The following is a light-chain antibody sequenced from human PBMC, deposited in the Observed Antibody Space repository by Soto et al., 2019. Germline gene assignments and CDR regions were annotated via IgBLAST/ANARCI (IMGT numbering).Light chain of an antibody. V-gene: IGLV1-40*01. Sequence: QSVLTQPPSVSGAPGQRVTISCTGSSSNIGAGYDVHWYQQLPGTAPKLLIYGNSNRPSGVPDRFSGSKSGTSASLAITGLQAEDEADYYCQSYDSTLIGSVLFGGGTKLTVL. J-gene: IGLJ2*01. CDR3: QSYDSTLIGSVL. CDR2: GNS. CDR1: SSNIGAGYD.